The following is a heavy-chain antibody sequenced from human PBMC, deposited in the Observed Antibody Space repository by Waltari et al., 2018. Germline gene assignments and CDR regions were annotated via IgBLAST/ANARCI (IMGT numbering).Heavy chain of an antibody. D-gene: IGHD1-26*01. CDR1: GDSLGGRDC. CDR3: ARDRGRGLYLDS. J-gene: IGHJ4*02. V-gene: IGHV4-4*03. Sequence: QVQLRESGPGMVKSLGPLSLTCALSGDSLGGRDCGSWVRQPPGRGLEGRGQINRSGKANYNPSLESRATVSIDTSNNQLSLKVTSATAADTAVYYCARDRGRGLYLDSWGQGTLVTVSP. CDR2: INRSGKA.